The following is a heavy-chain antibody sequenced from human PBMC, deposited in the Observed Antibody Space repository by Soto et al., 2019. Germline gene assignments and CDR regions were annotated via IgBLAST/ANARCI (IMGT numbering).Heavy chain of an antibody. J-gene: IGHJ4*02. CDR3: AHRDGARFYFDY. CDR1: GFSLSTNEVS. Sequence: QITLKESGPTVVKPIQTLTLTCTLSGFSLSTNEVSVGWIRQPPGKALEWLALIYWDDDKRYSPSLKNRLTITKDTSKNQVVLTMTNMDPGDTATYYCAHRDGARFYFDYWGQGTLVTVTS. V-gene: IGHV2-5*02. CDR2: IYWDDDK.